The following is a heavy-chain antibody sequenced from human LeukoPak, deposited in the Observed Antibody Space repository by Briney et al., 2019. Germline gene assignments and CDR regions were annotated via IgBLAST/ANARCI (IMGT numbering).Heavy chain of an antibody. CDR1: GYSFTSYW. V-gene: IGHV5-51*01. D-gene: IGHD3-3*01. CDR3: ARLETYYDFWSGYTYYYYMDV. J-gene: IGHJ6*03. Sequence: GESLKISCKGSGYSFTSYWIGWVRQMPGKGLEWMGIIYPGDSDTRYSPSFQGQVTISADKSISTAYLQWSSLKASDTAMYYCARLETYYDFWSGYTYYYYMDVWGKGTTVTVSS. CDR2: IYPGDSDT.